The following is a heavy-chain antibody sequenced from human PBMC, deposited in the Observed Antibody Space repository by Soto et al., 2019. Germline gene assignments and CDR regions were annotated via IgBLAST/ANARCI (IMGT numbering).Heavy chain of an antibody. V-gene: IGHV1-69*01. CDR3: ARDVVRSTAGDS. D-gene: IGHD2-15*01. CDR1: GGTFSTSS. J-gene: IGHJ4*02. Sequence: QLQLVQSGTEVKEPGSSVKVSCNASGGTFSTSSFVWVRQGPGQGLEWMGGIIPIFTRTNFAQKFQGRVTFSADESTRTTYMELRSLTSEATAIYYCARDVVRSTAGDSWGQGTLVTVSS. CDR2: IIPIFTRT.